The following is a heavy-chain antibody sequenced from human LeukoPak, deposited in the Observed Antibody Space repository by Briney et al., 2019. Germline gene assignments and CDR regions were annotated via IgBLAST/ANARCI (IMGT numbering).Heavy chain of an antibody. V-gene: IGHV1-2*02. Sequence: GASVKVSCKASGYTFTGYYMHWVRQAPGQGLEWMGWINPNSGGTNYAQKFQGRVTMTRDTSISTAYMELSRLRSDDTAVYYCARAYYYGSGSYYRLGYWGQGTLVTVSS. CDR3: ARAYYYGSGSYYRLGY. CDR1: GYTFTGYY. D-gene: IGHD3-10*01. J-gene: IGHJ4*02. CDR2: INPNSGGT.